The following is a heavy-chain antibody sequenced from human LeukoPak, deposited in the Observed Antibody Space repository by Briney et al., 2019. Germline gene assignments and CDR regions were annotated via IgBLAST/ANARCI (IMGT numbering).Heavy chain of an antibody. CDR3: ARSPGYSGYDHNWFDP. J-gene: IGHJ5*02. CDR1: GYTLTELS. Sequence: SVKVSCKVSGYTLTELSMHWVRQAPGKGLEWMGGIIPIFGTANYAQKFQGRVTITADKSTSTAYMELSSLRSEDTAVYYCARSPGYSGYDHNWFDPWGQGTLVTVSS. CDR2: IIPIFGTA. D-gene: IGHD5-12*01. V-gene: IGHV1-69*06.